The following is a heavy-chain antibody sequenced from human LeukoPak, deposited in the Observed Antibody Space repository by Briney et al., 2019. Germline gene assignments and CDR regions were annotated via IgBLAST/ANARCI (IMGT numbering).Heavy chain of an antibody. J-gene: IGHJ4*02. CDR2: IKEDGSEK. D-gene: IGHD3-22*01. Sequence: GGSLRLSCAASGFTFSTYWMSWVRQAPGKGLEWVANIKEDGSEKYYGDSVKGRFTISRDNSRNSLYLQMNSRRAEDTAVYYCARDSSGCQWGQGTLVTVSS. CDR3: ARDSSGCQ. CDR1: GFTFSTYW. V-gene: IGHV3-7*01.